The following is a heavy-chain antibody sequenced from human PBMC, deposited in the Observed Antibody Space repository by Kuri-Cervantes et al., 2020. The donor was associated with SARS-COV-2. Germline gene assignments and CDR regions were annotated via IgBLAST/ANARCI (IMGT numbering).Heavy chain of an antibody. CDR2: ISSSSSTI. Sequence: LSLTCAASGFTFSSYSMNWVRQAPGKGLEWVSYISSSSSTIYYADSVKGRFTISRDNAKNSLYLQMNSLRAEDTAVYYCARDWAGYCSSTSCYSYYYGMDVWGQGTTVTVSS. CDR3: ARDWAGYCSSTSCYSYYYGMDV. D-gene: IGHD2-2*02. CDR1: GFTFSSYS. J-gene: IGHJ6*02. V-gene: IGHV3-48*01.